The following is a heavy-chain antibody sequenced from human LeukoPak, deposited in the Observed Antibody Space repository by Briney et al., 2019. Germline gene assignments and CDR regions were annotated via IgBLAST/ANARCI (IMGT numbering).Heavy chain of an antibody. CDR3: ARMYSGTYGGIDY. V-gene: IGHV4-4*07. D-gene: IGHD1-26*01. CDR2: IYSSGST. CDR1: GGSISSYY. Sequence: SETLSLTCTVSGGSISSYYWSWIRQLAGEGLEWIGRIYSSGSTNYNPSLRSRVTLSVATSKNQFSLKLSSVTAADTAVYYCARMYSGTYGGIDYWGQGTLVTVSS. J-gene: IGHJ4*02.